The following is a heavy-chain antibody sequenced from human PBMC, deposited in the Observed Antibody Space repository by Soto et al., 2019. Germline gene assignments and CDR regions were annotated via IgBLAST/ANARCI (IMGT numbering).Heavy chain of an antibody. J-gene: IGHJ4*02. CDR3: ATYLTSYGDYFDY. V-gene: IGHV4-30-4*01. CDR1: GGSISSGDYY. D-gene: IGHD4-17*01. CDR2: IYYSGST. Sequence: QVQLQESGPGLVKPSQTLSLTCTVFGGSISSGDYYWSWIRQPPGKGLEWIGYIYYSGSTYYNPSLKSRVTISVDTSKNQFSLKLSSVTAADTAVYYCATYLTSYGDYFDYWGQGTLVTVSS.